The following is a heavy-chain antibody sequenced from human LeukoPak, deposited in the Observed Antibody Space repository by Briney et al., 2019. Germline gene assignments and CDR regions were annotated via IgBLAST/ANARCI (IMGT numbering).Heavy chain of an antibody. CDR1: GFTFSTYS. Sequence: GGSLRLSCATSGFTFSTYSMNWVRQAPGKGLEWVSSISGSGRYMYYADSAKGRFTISRDNTKNSLFLQMNSLRAEDTAVYYCASATITAADAFDIWGQGTMVTVSS. D-gene: IGHD6-13*01. V-gene: IGHV3-21*01. J-gene: IGHJ3*02. CDR3: ASATITAADAFDI. CDR2: ISGSGRYM.